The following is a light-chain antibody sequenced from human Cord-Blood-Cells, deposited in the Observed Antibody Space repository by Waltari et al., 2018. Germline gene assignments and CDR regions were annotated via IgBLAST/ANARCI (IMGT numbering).Light chain of an antibody. V-gene: IGKV3-15*01. J-gene: IGKJ1*01. CDR1: QSVSSN. CDR3: QQYNNWPPWT. CDR2: GAS. Sequence: EIVMTQSPATLSVSPGERATLSCRASQSVSSNLAWYQQKPGQAPRLRIYGASTRATGIPVRFSGSGSGTEFPLTISSLQSEDFAVYYCQQYNNWPPWTFGQGTKVEIK.